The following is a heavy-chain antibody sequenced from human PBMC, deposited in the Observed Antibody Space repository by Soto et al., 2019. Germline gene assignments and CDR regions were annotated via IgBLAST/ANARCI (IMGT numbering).Heavy chain of an antibody. J-gene: IGHJ6*02. D-gene: IGHD3-10*01. V-gene: IGHV4-30-2*01. Sequence: SESLSLTCAVSGGSISSGGYSCNWIRQPPGKGLEWIGYIYHSGSTYYNPSLKSRVTISVDRSKNQFSLKLSSVTAADTAVYYCARELWGSGSYLYYYYGMAVWGQGTTVTVSS. CDR2: IYHSGST. CDR1: GGSISSGGYS. CDR3: ARELWGSGSYLYYYYGMAV.